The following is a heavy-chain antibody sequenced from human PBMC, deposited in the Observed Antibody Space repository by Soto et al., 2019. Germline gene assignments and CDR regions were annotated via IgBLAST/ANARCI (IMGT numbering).Heavy chain of an antibody. CDR1: GGSISGGSYF. V-gene: IGHV4-31*03. J-gene: IGHJ4*02. D-gene: IGHD1-1*01. Sequence: SETLSLTCTVSGGSISGGSYFWSWIRQHPGKGLEWIGYIQYSGNTYYNPSLKSRVAISVDTSKNQFSLSLRSVTAADTAVFYCARGVSKMSPAYNQRPPYYFDYWGQGTLVTVSS. CDR2: IQYSGNT. CDR3: ARGVSKMSPAYNQRPPYYFDY.